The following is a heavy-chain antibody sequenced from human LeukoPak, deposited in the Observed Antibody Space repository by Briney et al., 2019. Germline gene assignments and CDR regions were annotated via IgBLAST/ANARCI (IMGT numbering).Heavy chain of an antibody. CDR1: GFTFSDYY. V-gene: IGHV3-11*06. CDR2: ISSSSSYT. J-gene: IGHJ4*02. Sequence: PGGSLRLSCAASGFTFSDYYMSWIRQAPGKGLEWASYISSSSSYTNYPDSVKGRFTISRDNAKNSLYLQMNSLRAEDTAVYYCARARTYSGYDGGYFFDYWGQGTLVTVSS. D-gene: IGHD5-12*01. CDR3: ARARTYSGYDGGYFFDY.